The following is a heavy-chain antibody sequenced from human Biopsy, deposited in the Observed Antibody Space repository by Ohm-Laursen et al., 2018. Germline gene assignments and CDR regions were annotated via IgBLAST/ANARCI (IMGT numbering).Heavy chain of an antibody. CDR3: ARDAFRLLEWDGAGVDV. V-gene: IGHV4-59*12. D-gene: IGHD3-3*01. J-gene: IGHJ6*02. Sequence: TLSLTCTVSGGSISSYYWSWIRQPPGKGLEWIGYIYYTGSTNYNPSLKSRVTISVDTSMNHLSLRLTSVTAADMAVYYCARDAFRLLEWDGAGVDVWGQGTTVIVSS. CDR1: GGSISSYY. CDR2: IYYTGST.